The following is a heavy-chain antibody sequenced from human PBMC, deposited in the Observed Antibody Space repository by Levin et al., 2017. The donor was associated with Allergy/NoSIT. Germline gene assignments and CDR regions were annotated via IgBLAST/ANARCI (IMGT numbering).Heavy chain of an antibody. V-gene: IGHV3-73*01. CDR2: IRSKDYNYAT. Sequence: KVSCAASGFIFSGSAMHWVRQASGKGLEWVGRIRSKDYNYATAYAASVKGRFTISRDESKNTAYLQMNSLKTEDTALYYCARFRGVAAAGYYFDSWGQGTLVTVSS. D-gene: IGHD6-13*01. CDR1: GFIFSGSA. CDR3: ARFRGVAAAGYYFDS. J-gene: IGHJ4*02.